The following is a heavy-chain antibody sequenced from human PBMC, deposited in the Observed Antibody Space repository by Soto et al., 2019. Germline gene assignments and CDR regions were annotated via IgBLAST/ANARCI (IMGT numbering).Heavy chain of an antibody. CDR1: GGTFSSYA. CDR3: AISIPRRDFWSGYYYYYYYGMDV. V-gene: IGHV1-69*13. J-gene: IGHJ6*02. CDR2: IIPIFGTA. D-gene: IGHD3-3*01. Sequence: GASVKVSCKASGGTFSSYAISWVRQAPGQGLEWMGGIIPIFGTANYAQKFQGRVKITADESTSTAYMELSSLRSEDTAVYYCAISIPRRDFWSGYYYYYYYGMDVWGQGTTVTVSS.